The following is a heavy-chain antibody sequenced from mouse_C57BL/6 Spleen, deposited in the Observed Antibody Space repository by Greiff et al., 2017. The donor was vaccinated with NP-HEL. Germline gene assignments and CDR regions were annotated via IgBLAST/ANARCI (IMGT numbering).Heavy chain of an antibody. D-gene: IGHD1-1*02. V-gene: IGHV5-17*01. CDR3: ARGYGRDAMDY. J-gene: IGHJ4*01. CDR2: ISSGSSTI. Sequence: EVMLVESGGGLVKPGGSLKLSCAASGFTFSDYGMHWVRQALEKGLEWVAYISSGSSTIYYADTVKGRFTISRDNAKNTLFLQMTSLRSEDTAMYYCARGYGRDAMDYWGQGTSVTVSS. CDR1: GFTFSDYG.